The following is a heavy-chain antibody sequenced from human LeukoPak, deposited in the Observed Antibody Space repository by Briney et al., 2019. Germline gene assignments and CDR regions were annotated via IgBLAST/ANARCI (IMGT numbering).Heavy chain of an antibody. CDR3: ARDTATRPRGAFDI. CDR1: GFTFSNYS. V-gene: IGHV3-21*01. CDR2: ISSSSSYI. D-gene: IGHD5-18*01. J-gene: IGHJ3*02. Sequence: GGSLRLSCAASGFTFSNYSMNWVRQAPGKGLEWVSSISSSSSYIYYADSVKGRFTISRDNAKNSLYLQMNSLRAEDTAVYYCARDTATRPRGAFDIWGQGTMVTVSS.